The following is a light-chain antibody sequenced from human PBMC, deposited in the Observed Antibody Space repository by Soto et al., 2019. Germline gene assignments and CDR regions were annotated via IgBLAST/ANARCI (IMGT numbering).Light chain of an antibody. CDR2: KAS. CDR3: QHYNSYSEA. J-gene: IGKJ1*01. CDR1: QSISVW. Sequence: DIQMTQSPSTLSASVGVRVTITCRASQSISVWLAWYQQKPGKAPKLLIYKASTLKSGVPSRFSGSGSGTEFTLTISSPQPDDFATYYCQHYNSYSEAFGQGTKVDI. V-gene: IGKV1-5*03.